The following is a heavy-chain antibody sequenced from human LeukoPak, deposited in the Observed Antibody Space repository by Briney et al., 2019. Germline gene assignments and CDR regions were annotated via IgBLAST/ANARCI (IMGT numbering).Heavy chain of an antibody. CDR2: ISGSGGSA. CDR3: AKEYAIFGVVMNAFDI. D-gene: IGHD3-3*01. CDR1: GFTFSSYA. Sequence: GGSLRLSCAASGFTFSSYAMSWVRQAPGKGLEWVSAISGSGGSAYYADSVKGRFTISRDNSKNTLYLQMNSLRAEDTAVYYCAKEYAIFGVVMNAFDIWGQGTMVTVSS. J-gene: IGHJ3*02. V-gene: IGHV3-23*01.